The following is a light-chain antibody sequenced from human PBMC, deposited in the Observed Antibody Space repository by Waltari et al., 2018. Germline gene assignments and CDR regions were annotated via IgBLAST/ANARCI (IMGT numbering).Light chain of an antibody. J-gene: IGLJ2*01. CDR2: YDD. CDR1: SSNIGNTA. V-gene: IGLV1-36*01. CDR3: AAWDDSLNGPL. Sequence: QSVLTQPPSVSEAPRQRVTISCSGSSSNIGNTAVNLYQPLPGKSPKLLIYYDDLLPSGVSDRFSGSKSGTSASLAISGLQSEDEADYYCAAWDDSLNGPLFGGGTKLTVL.